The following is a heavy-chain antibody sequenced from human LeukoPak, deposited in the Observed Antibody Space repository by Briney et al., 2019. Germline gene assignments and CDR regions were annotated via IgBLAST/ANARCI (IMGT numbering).Heavy chain of an antibody. Sequence: GESLKISCQASGYNFVSQWIGWVRQRPGKGLEWMGIIYPDDSDTRYSPSFQGQVTISADKSISTAYLQWSSLKASDTAMYYCARRIAARSGYFDYWGQGTLVTVSS. CDR3: ARRIAARSGYFDY. J-gene: IGHJ4*02. V-gene: IGHV5-51*01. CDR2: IYPDDSDT. CDR1: GYNFVSQW. D-gene: IGHD6-6*01.